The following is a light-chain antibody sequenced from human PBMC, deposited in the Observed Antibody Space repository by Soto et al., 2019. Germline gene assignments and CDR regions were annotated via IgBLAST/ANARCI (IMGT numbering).Light chain of an antibody. CDR2: GAS. V-gene: IGKV3-20*01. J-gene: IGKJ2*01. CDR3: QQYGSAPYT. Sequence: EIVLTQSPGTLSLSPGERATLSCRASQSVSSSYLSGYQQKPGQAHRLLIYGASSSATGITDRFSGSGSWTDFTLTSSRLERAECDVYHCQQYGSAPYTFGQGTKLEIK. CDR1: QSVSSSY.